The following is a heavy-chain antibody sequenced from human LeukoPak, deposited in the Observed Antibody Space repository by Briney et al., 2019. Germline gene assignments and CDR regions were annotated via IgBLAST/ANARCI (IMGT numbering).Heavy chain of an antibody. Sequence: PGGSLRLSCAASGFTFSSYSMNWVRQAPGKGLEWVSYISSTSSTIYYADSVKGRFTISRDNAKNSLFLQMNSLRDDDTAVYFCAREMSTIQDLDYWGLGTLVTVSS. CDR2: ISSTSSTI. CDR3: AREMSTIQDLDY. J-gene: IGHJ4*02. D-gene: IGHD5-24*01. CDR1: GFTFSSYS. V-gene: IGHV3-48*02.